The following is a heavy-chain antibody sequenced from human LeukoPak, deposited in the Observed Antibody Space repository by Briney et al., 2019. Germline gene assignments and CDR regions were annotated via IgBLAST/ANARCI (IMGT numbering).Heavy chain of an antibody. CDR1: GGTFSSYA. CDR2: IIPIFGTA. Sequence: SVKVSCKASGGTFSSYAISWVRQAPGQGLEWMGRIIPIFGTANYAQKFQGRVTITTDESTSTAYMELSSLRSEDTAVYYCARDLYYYDSSGYPSPFDYWGQRTLVTVSS. V-gene: IGHV1-69*05. D-gene: IGHD3-22*01. J-gene: IGHJ4*02. CDR3: ARDLYYYDSSGYPSPFDY.